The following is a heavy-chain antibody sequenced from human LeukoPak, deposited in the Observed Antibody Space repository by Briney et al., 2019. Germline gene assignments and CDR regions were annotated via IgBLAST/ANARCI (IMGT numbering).Heavy chain of an antibody. CDR1: GYTFINYG. V-gene: IGHV1-18*01. J-gene: IGHJ4*02. Sequence: VASVKVSCKTSGYTFINYGISWVRQVPGQGLEWMGGINGYNGITNYAQKVQGRVTITADTSTSTAYMELRSLRSDDTAVYYCARDYSGYGPTDFWGQGTLVTVSS. CDR2: INGYNGIT. CDR3: ARDYSGYGPTDF. D-gene: IGHD5-12*01.